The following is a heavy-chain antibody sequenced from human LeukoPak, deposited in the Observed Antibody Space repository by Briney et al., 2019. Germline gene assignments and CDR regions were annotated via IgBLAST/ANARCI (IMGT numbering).Heavy chain of an antibody. CDR3: ARMPIVGATTFDY. V-gene: IGHV4-39*01. J-gene: IGHJ4*02. CDR1: GDSITNSRHY. D-gene: IGHD1-26*01. CDR2: IYYSGST. Sequence: PSETLSLTCAVSGDSITNSRHYWGWIRQPPGKGLEWIGSIYYSGSTYYNPSLKSRVTISVDTSKNQFSLKLSSVTAADTAVDYCARMPIVGATTFDYWGQGTLVTVSP.